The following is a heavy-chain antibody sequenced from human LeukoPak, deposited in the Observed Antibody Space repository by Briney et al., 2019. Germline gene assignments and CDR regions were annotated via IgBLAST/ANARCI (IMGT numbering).Heavy chain of an antibody. J-gene: IGHJ4*02. CDR3: ATGRYCSGGTCYSSLDF. CDR1: GYSFTNYW. CDR2: IYPADSNT. Sequence: GKSLKISCKGSGYSFTNYWIGWVRQMPGKGLEWMGIIYPADSNTRYSPSFQGQVTISVDKSISTAYLQWSSLKASDTAVYYCATGRYCSGGTCYSSLDFWGQGTLVTVSS. V-gene: IGHV5-51*01. D-gene: IGHD2-15*01.